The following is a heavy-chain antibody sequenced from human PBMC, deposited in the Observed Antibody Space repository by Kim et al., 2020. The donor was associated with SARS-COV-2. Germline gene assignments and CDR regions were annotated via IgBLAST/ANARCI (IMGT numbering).Heavy chain of an antibody. CDR1: GFTFTDYA. D-gene: IGHD4-17*01. J-gene: IGHJ2*01. Sequence: ASVKVSCKASGFTFTDYAMHWVRQAPGQRLEWMGWINTGNGNTKNSQKFQGRVTITRDTSATTAYMELTSLTSEDTAVYYCARDWTDYGDPSYWKFDLWGRGTLVTVSS. V-gene: IGHV1-3*04. CDR2: INTGNGNT. CDR3: ARDWTDYGDPSYWKFDL.